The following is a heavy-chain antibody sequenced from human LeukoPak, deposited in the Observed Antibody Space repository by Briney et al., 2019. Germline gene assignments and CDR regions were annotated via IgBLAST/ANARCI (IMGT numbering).Heavy chain of an antibody. CDR1: GYTFTGYY. CDR2: INPNSGGT. D-gene: IGHD1-26*01. Sequence: ASVTVSCKGSGYTFTGYYMHWVRQAPGKGLEWMGWINPNSGGTNYAQELQGRVTMTRDTSISTAYMELSRLRSDDTAVYYCARLSGRWESFDIWGQGTMVTVSS. V-gene: IGHV1-2*02. CDR3: ARLSGRWESFDI. J-gene: IGHJ3*02.